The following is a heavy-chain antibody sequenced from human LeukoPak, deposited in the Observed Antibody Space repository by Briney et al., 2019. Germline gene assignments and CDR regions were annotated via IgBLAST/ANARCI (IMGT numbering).Heavy chain of an antibody. V-gene: IGHV1-46*01. CDR3: ARDIPVRGARPIRGYNWFDP. J-gene: IGHJ5*02. CDR1: GYNFIYYY. D-gene: IGHD3-10*01. Sequence: ASVKVSCKTSGYNFIYYYIHWVRQAPGQELEWMALINPSGGSTSYAQKFQGRVTMTRDASTSTVYMELSSLRSEGTAVYYCARDIPVRGARPIRGYNWFDPWGQGTLVTVSS. CDR2: INPSGGST.